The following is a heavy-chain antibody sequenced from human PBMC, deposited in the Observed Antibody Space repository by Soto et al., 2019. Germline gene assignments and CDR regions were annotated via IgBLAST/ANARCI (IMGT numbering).Heavy chain of an antibody. CDR2: ISYDGSNK. J-gene: IGHJ6*02. V-gene: IGHV3-30-3*01. CDR3: ARDWSSSIYYGMDV. D-gene: IGHD6-6*01. CDR1: GLTFSSYA. Sequence: GGSLRLSCAASGLTFSSYAMHWVRQAPGKGLEWVAVISYDGSNKYYADSVKGRFTISRDNSKNTLYLQMNSLRAEDTAVYYCARDWSSSIYYGMDVWGQGTTVTVSS.